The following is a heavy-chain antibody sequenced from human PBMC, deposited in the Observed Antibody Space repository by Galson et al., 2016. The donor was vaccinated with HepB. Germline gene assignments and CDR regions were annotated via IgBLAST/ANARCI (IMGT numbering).Heavy chain of an antibody. CDR1: GFTFSQRG. Sequence: SLRLSCAASGFTFSQRGMHWVRQAPGKGLEWVAADSMDGRRKFYADSVKGRFTISRDNSNNMLFLQMSSLRVDDTAVYYCAKRHEYCPPVGCSVDSWGQGTTVTVSS. D-gene: IGHD2/OR15-2a*01. CDR2: DSMDGRRK. J-gene: IGHJ6*02. V-gene: IGHV3-30*18. CDR3: AKRHEYCPPVGCSVDS.